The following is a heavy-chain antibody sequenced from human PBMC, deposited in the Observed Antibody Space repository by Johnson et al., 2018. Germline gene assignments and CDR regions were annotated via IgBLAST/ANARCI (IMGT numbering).Heavy chain of an antibody. CDR2: IKQDGSEK. CDR1: GFTFSSYW. V-gene: IGHV3-7*01. Sequence: EVQLLESGGGLVQPGGSLRLSCAASGFTFSSYWMSWVRQAPGKGLEWVANIKQDGSEKYYVDSVKGRFTISRDNAKNSLYLQMNILGAEDTAVYYCARVTITMIVVVISFDYYYGMDVWGQGTTVTVSS. D-gene: IGHD3-22*01. CDR3: ARVTITMIVVVISFDYYYGMDV. J-gene: IGHJ6*02.